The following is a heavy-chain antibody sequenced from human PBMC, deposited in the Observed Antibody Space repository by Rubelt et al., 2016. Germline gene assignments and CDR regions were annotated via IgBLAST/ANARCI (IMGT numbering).Heavy chain of an antibody. CDR3: AREGARTSAAAGEGVDP. CDR1: GYTFTSYY. J-gene: IGHJ5*02. CDR2: INTSGGST. D-gene: IGHD6-13*01. V-gene: IGHV1-46*01. Sequence: QVQLVQSGAEVKKPGASVKVSCTASGYTFTSYYMHWVRQAPVQGLEWMGIINTSGGSTSYAQKFQCRGTMTRDTYTRTVYMELSSLRSEDTAVYDCAREGARTSAAAGEGVDPWGQGTLVTVSS.